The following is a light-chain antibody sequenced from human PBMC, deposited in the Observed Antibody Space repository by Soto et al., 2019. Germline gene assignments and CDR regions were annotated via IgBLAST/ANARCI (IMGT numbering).Light chain of an antibody. V-gene: IGKV1-39*01. CDR3: QQNFGTRYS. J-gene: IGKJ2*03. Sequence: DIQMTQSPSSLSASVGDRVTITCRASQNIRVYLNWYQQKPGKAPKPLIYAASTLLSGVPSRFSGSGSGTDFTLTISRLEPEDFATYYCQQNFGTRYSFGQGTKLEIK. CDR1: QNIRVY. CDR2: AAS.